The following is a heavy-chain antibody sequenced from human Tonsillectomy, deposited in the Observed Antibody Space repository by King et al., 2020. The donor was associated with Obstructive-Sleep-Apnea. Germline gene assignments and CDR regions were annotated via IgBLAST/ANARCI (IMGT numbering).Heavy chain of an antibody. CDR3: ARGGWFGELEYNWFDP. CDR2: ISVYNGNT. V-gene: IGHV1-18*01. CDR1: GYTFNTYG. Sequence: AQLVQSGAEVKKPGASVKVSCKASGYTFNTYGISWVRQAPGQGLEWMGWISVYNGNTNYAQKFQGRVTMTTDTSTNTAYMELRSLRSYDTAVYYCARGGWFGELEYNWFDPWGQGTLVTVSS. J-gene: IGHJ5*02. D-gene: IGHD3-10*01.